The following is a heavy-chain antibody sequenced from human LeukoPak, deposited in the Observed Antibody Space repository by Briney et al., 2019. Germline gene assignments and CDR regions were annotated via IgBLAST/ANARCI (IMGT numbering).Heavy chain of an antibody. CDR2: ISYDGSNE. CDR3: KVRKTLFVGYYVDY. Sequence: PGGSLRPAYPPSAFTFSSYGMHWVRQPPGKGLGWVALISYDGSNEYYADSVNGRFTISRDNTKNTLYLQMNSLRGEDTAVYYCKVRKTLFVGYYVDYWGQGTLVAVSS. D-gene: IGHD2-2*01. J-gene: IGHJ4*02. CDR1: AFTFSSYG. V-gene: IGHV3-30*03.